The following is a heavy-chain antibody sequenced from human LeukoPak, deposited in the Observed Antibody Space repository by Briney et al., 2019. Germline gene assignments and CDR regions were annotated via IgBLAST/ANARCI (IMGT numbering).Heavy chain of an antibody. V-gene: IGHV1-69*05. D-gene: IGHD3-22*01. CDR3: ASGLGYYDSSGYYTDLDY. CDR2: IIAILGTA. CDR1: GGTFSSYA. J-gene: IGHJ4*02. Sequence: SVKVSCKASGGTFSSYAISWVRQAPGQGLEWMGGIIAILGTANYAQKFQGRVTITTDESTSTAYMELSSLRSEDTAVYYCASGLGYYDSSGYYTDLDYWGQGTLVTVSS.